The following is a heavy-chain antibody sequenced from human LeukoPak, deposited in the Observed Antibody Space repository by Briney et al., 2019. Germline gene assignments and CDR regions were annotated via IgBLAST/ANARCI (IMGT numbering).Heavy chain of an antibody. CDR2: MWYDGSNK. CDR1: GFTFSSYG. J-gene: IGHJ4*02. CDR3: ARDSGRYFDY. D-gene: IGHD1-14*01. V-gene: IGHV3-33*01. Sequence: GGSLRLSCAASGFTFSSYGMHWVRQAPGKGLERVALMWYDGSNKHYADSVEGRFTISRDNSKNTLYLQMNSLRAEDAAVYYCARDSGRYFDYWGQGTLVTVSS.